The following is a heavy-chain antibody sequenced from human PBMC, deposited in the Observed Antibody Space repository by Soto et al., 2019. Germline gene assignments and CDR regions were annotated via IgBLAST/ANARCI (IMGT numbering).Heavy chain of an antibody. J-gene: IGHJ5*02. CDR1: GYTFTSYA. D-gene: IGHD3-16*01. V-gene: IGHV1-3*01. CDR2: INAANGET. Sequence: QVQLVQSGPEVREPGASVKLSCKTSGYTFTSYATHWLRQAPGERLEWMGWINAANGETKYSSKFKGRVTISRDTPANIAYMELRSLRSEDTALYFCARGQPQLMIWFDPWGQGTLVTVA. CDR3: ARGQPQLMIWFDP.